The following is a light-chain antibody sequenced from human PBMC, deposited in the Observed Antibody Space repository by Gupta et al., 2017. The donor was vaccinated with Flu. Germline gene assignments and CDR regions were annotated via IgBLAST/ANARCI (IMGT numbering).Light chain of an antibody. CDR2: DAS. V-gene: IGKV3-11*01. CDR3: QQRSNGPPLFT. J-gene: IGKJ3*01. Sequence: TLSLSPGERATLSCRASQSVSSYLAWYKKKPGQAPRLLIYDASNRATGITASVSGSGGGTDFTLTISSREPEDFAVYYCQQRSNGPPLFTFGHGTKVDIK. CDR1: QSVSSY.